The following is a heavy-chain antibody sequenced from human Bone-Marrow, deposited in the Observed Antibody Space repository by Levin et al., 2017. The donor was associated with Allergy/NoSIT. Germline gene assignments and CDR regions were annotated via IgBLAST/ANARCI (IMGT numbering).Heavy chain of an antibody. J-gene: IGHJ4*02. CDR1: GFTFSSYG. CDR2: ISYDGNDK. Sequence: GGSLRLSCAASGFTFSSYGMHWVRQAPGKGLEWVALISYDGNDKDYADFVKGRFTISRDNSKNTLYLQMNSLTTEDTAAYYCAKVEDRWLVTPVFDQWGQGTMVTVSS. V-gene: IGHV3-30*18. D-gene: IGHD6-19*01. CDR3: AKVEDRWLVTPVFDQ.